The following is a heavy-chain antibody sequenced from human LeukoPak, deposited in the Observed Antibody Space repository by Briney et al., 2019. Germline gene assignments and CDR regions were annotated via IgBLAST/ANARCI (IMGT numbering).Heavy chain of an antibody. CDR1: GFTFSNYA. D-gene: IGHD3-22*01. CDR3: TRYYYDSNGYYYLFDY. V-gene: IGHV3-73*01. Sequence: PGGSLRLSCAASGFTFSNYAMHWVRQASGKGLEWVGRIRSKANNYATAYAASVKGRFTISRNDSQNTAYLQMNSLKTEDTAVYYCTRYYYDSNGYYYLFDYWGQGTLVTVSS. CDR2: IRSKANNYAT. J-gene: IGHJ4*02.